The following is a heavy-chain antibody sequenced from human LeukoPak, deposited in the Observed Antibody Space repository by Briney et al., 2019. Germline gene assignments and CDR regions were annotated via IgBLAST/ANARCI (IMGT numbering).Heavy chain of an antibody. D-gene: IGHD4-23*01. J-gene: IGHJ6*02. CDR3: ARGAVVTHYYYYGMDV. Sequence: GGSLILSCPASGFTFSSYAMHWVRQAPGKGLEWVAVISYDGSNKYYADSVKGRFTISRDNSKNTLYLQMNSLRAEDTAVYYCARGAVVTHYYYYGMDVWGQGTTVTVSS. CDR2: ISYDGSNK. CDR1: GFTFSSYA. V-gene: IGHV3-30*04.